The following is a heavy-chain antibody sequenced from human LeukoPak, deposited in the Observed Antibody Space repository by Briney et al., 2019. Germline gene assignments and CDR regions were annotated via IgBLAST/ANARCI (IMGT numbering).Heavy chain of an antibody. CDR1: GGSISGYY. D-gene: IGHD6-13*01. J-gene: IGHJ4*02. CDR2: IYYSGST. Sequence: SETLSLTCTVSGGSISGYYWSWIRQPPGKGLEWIGYIYYSGSTNYNPSLKSRVTISVDTSKNRFSLRVSSVTAADTAVYLCARVGYSSSWYVVGAFDYWGRGTLVTVSS. V-gene: IGHV4-59*01. CDR3: ARVGYSSSWYVVGAFDY.